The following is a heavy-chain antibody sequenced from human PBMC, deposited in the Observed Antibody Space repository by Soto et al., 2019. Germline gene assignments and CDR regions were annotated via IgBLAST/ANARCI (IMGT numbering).Heavy chain of an antibody. CDR1: GFTFSSYG. Sequence: QVQLVESGGGVVQPGRSLRLSCAASGFTFSSYGMHWVRQAPGKGLEWVAVIWYDGSNKYYADSVKGRFTISRDNSKNTLYLQMNRLRAEDTAVYYCARDPGGYEYPLAWGQGTLVTVSS. V-gene: IGHV3-33*01. D-gene: IGHD5-12*01. CDR3: ARDPGGYEYPLA. CDR2: IWYDGSNK. J-gene: IGHJ5*02.